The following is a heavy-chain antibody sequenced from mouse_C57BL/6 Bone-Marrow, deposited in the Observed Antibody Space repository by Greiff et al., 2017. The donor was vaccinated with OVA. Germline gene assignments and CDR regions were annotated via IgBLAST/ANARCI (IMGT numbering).Heavy chain of an antibody. CDR2: SRNKANDYTT. J-gene: IGHJ4*01. CDR3: ARDASSYDYDVGGYAMDY. Sequence: EVKLVESGGGLVQSGRSLRLSCATSGFTFSDFYMEWVRQAPGKGLEWIAASRNKANDYTTEYSASVKGRFIVSRDTSQSILYLQMNALRAEDTAIYYCARDASSYDYDVGGYAMDYWGQGTSVTVSS. V-gene: IGHV7-1*01. D-gene: IGHD2-4*01. CDR1: GFTFSDFY.